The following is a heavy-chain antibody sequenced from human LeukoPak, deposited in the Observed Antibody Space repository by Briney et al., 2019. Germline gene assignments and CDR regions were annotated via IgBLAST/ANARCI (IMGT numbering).Heavy chain of an antibody. CDR2: ISSSSSTI. CDR1: GFTFSSYS. V-gene: IGHV3-48*02. D-gene: IGHD1-14*01. J-gene: IGHJ3*02. CDR3: ARVKSEGWAAADALDI. Sequence: GGSLRLSCAASGFTFSSYSMNWVRQAPGKGLEWVSYISSSSSTIYYADSVKGRFTISRDNAKNSLYLQMNSLRDEDTAVYYCARVKSEGWAAADALDIWGQGTMVTVSS.